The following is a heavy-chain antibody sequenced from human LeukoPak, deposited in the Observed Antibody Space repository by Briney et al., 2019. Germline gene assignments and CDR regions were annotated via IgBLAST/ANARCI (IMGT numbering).Heavy chain of an antibody. CDR1: GGSISSSSYY. CDR2: IYYSGST. CDR3: ARGSRDGYNYGLEIDY. J-gene: IGHJ4*02. Sequence: PSETLSLTCTVSGGSISSSSYYWGWIRQPPGKGLEWIGSIYYSGSTYYNPSLKSRVTISVDTSKNQFSLKLSSVTAADTAVYYCARGSRDGYNYGLEIDYWGQGTLVTVSS. D-gene: IGHD5-24*01. V-gene: IGHV4-39*07.